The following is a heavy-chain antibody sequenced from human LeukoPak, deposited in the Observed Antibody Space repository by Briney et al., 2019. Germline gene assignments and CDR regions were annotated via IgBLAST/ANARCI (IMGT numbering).Heavy chain of an antibody. V-gene: IGHV3-23*01. D-gene: IGHD3-22*01. CDR3: ASYDSSGYYHYFDY. CDR1: GFTFRSYA. Sequence: SGGSLRLSCAASGFTFRSYAMSWVRQAPGKGLEWVSAISGSGGSTDYADSVEGRFTISRDNSKNTLYMQMNSLRAEDTAVYYCASYDSSGYYHYFDYWGQGTLVTVST. J-gene: IGHJ4*02. CDR2: ISGSGGST.